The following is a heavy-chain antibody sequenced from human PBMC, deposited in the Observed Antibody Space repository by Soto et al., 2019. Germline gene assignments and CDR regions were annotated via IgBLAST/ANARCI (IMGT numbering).Heavy chain of an antibody. CDR1: GFAFSRYT. Sequence: GGSLRLSCSASGFAFSRYTIHWARRAPGKGLEYVSIISTTGERTYYADSGKGKSTISRDDSKNTVYLEMTSLRPEDTAVYFCVRGLLFGLGSRSWYYFDFWGQGSLVTVSS. CDR2: ISTTGERT. J-gene: IGHJ4*02. CDR3: VRGLLFGLGSRSWYYFDF. D-gene: IGHD2-21*01. V-gene: IGHV3-64D*06.